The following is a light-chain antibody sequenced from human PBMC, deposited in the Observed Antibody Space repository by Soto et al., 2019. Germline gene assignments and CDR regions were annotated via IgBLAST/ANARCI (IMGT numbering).Light chain of an antibody. CDR3: QHSFS. V-gene: IGKV1-39*01. CDR1: QSIVNY. Sequence: DIQMTQSPSSLSASIGDRVTITCRTSQSIVNYLNWYQQKPGQAPKLLIYATSNLQSGVPSRFGGGGSATYFTLTISDLQPVDFATYYCQHSFSFGPGTTVDIK. J-gene: IGKJ3*01. CDR2: ATS.